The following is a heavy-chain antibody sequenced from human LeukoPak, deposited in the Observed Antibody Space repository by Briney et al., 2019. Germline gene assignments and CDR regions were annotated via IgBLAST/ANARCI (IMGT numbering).Heavy chain of an antibody. D-gene: IGHD2-21*01. J-gene: IGHJ6*01. CDR1: GFTFSSYG. Sequence: GGSLRLSCAASGFTFSSYGMHWVRQAPGKGLEWVAVTWYDGRNNYAASVKGRFTISRDDSKTTVYLLMNSLRAEDTAVYYCAREVAPLYFHYGMDVWGEGTTVTVSS. V-gene: IGHV3-33*08. CDR3: AREVAPLYFHYGMDV. CDR2: TWYDGRN.